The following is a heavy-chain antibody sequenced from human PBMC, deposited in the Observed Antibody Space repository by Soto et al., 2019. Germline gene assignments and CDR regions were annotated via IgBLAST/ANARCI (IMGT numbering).Heavy chain of an antibody. J-gene: IGHJ4*02. CDR3: ARDKRDLRFLEWSYYFDY. CDR1: GGSISSSNW. CDR2: IYHSGST. V-gene: IGHV4-4*02. D-gene: IGHD3-3*01. Sequence: PSETLSLTCAVSGGSISSSNWWSWVRQPPGKGLEWIGEIYHSGSTNYNPSLKSRVTISVDKSKNQFSLRAEDTAVYYCARDKRDLRFLEWSYYFDYWGQGTLVTVSS.